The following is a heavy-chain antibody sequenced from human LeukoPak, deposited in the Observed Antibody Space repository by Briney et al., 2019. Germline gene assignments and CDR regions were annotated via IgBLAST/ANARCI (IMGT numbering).Heavy chain of an antibody. J-gene: IGHJ3*02. CDR1: GYTFTSFD. Sequence: ASVKVSCKASGYTFTSFDINWVRQATGQGLEWMGWMSPNSGNTAYAQKFQGRVTMTRNTSISTAYMELNSLISEDTAVYYCAKRLLRDYGGHGAFDIWGQGTMVTVSS. V-gene: IGHV1-8*01. CDR3: AKRLLRDYGGHGAFDI. CDR2: MSPNSGNT. D-gene: IGHD4/OR15-4a*01.